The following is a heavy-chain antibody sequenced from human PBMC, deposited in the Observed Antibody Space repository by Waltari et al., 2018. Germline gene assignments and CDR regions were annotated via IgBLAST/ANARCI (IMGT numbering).Heavy chain of an antibody. CDR3: ARDLSNYYFDY. Sequence: QVQLVESGGGVVQPGRSLRLSCAASGFTFRSYPMHWVRQAPGKGLEWVAFISYDGSNKYYADSVKGRFAISRDNSENTLSLQMNSLRAEDTAVYYCARDLSNYYFDYWGQGTLVTVSS. CDR2: ISYDGSNK. CDR1: GFTFRSYP. J-gene: IGHJ4*02. V-gene: IGHV3-30*09.